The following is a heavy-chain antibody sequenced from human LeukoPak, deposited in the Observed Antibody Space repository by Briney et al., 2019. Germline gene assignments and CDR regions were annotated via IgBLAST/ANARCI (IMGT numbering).Heavy chain of an antibody. Sequence: GGSLRLSCAASGFTFSSYAMSWVRQAPGKGLEWVSAISGSGGSTYYADSVKGRFTISRDNSKNTLYLQMNSLRAEDTAVYYCAKVGNWGSSYYYYYMDVWGKGTTVTVSS. CDR3: AKVGNWGSSYYYYYMDV. V-gene: IGHV3-23*01. CDR1: GFTFSSYA. D-gene: IGHD7-27*01. J-gene: IGHJ6*03. CDR2: ISGSGGST.